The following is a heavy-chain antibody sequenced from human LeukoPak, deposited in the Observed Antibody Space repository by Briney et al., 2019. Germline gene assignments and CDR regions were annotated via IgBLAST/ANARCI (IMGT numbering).Heavy chain of an antibody. D-gene: IGHD6-19*01. CDR3: ARVISGWTEYFDY. Sequence: GGSLRLTCAASGFTFSSYWMHWVRQGPGKGLVWVSRINSDGSSTRYADSVKGRFTISRDNAKNTLYLQMNSLRAEDTAVYYCARVISGWTEYFDYWGQGTLVTVSS. CDR1: GFTFSSYW. J-gene: IGHJ4*02. CDR2: INSDGSST. V-gene: IGHV3-74*01.